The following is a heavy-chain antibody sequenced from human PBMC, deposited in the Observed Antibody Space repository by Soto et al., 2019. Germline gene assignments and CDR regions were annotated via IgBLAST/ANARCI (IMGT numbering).Heavy chain of an antibody. V-gene: IGHV3-30-3*01. D-gene: IGHD6-13*01. CDR2: ISYDGSNK. CDR1: GFTFSSYA. J-gene: IGHJ4*02. CDR3: ARDRQLQKRIAPREGEPFDY. Sequence: QVQLVESGGGVVQPGRSLRLSCAASGFTFSSYAMHWVRQAPGKGLEWVAVISYDGSNKYYADSVKGRFTISRDNSKNTLYLQMNSLRAEDTAVYYCARDRQLQKRIAPREGEPFDYWGQGTLVTVSS.